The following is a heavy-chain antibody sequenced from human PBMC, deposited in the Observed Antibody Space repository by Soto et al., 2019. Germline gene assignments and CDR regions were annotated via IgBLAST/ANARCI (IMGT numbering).Heavy chain of an antibody. D-gene: IGHD6-13*01. J-gene: IGHJ3*02. CDR2: ISSSSSYI. CDR1: GFTFSSYS. CDR3: ARGRIAAAGTNAFDI. V-gene: IGHV3-21*01. Sequence: EVQLVESGGGLVKPGGSLRLSCAASGFTFSSYSMNWVRQAPGKGLEWVSSISSSSSYIYYADSVKGRFTISRDNAKNSLYLQMNSLRAEETAVYYCARGRIAAAGTNAFDIWGQGTMVTVSS.